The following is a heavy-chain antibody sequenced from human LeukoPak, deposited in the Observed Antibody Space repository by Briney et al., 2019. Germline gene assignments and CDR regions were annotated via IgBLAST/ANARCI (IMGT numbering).Heavy chain of an antibody. Sequence: GGSLRLSCAASGFTFDDYAMHWVRQAPGKGLEWVSGISWNSGSIGYADSVKGRFTIPRDNAKNSLYLQMNSLRAEDMALYYCAKSRGYCSSTSCSLHDAFDIWGRGTMVTVSS. J-gene: IGHJ3*02. V-gene: IGHV3-9*03. CDR3: AKSRGYCSSTSCSLHDAFDI. CDR2: ISWNSGSI. CDR1: GFTFDDYA. D-gene: IGHD2-2*03.